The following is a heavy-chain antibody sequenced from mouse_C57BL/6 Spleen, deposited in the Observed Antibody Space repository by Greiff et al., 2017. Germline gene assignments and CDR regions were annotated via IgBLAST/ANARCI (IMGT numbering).Heavy chain of an antibody. J-gene: IGHJ2*01. CDR3: ARSGYYGNYGYFDY. Sequence: SGAELVKPGASVKISCKASGYAFSSYWMNWVKQRPGKGLEWIGQIYPGDGDTNYNGKFKGKATLTADKSSSTAYMQLSSLTSEDSAVYFCARSGYYGNYGYFDYWGQGTTLTVSS. CDR1: GYAFSSYW. D-gene: IGHD2-1*01. CDR2: IYPGDGDT. V-gene: IGHV1-80*01.